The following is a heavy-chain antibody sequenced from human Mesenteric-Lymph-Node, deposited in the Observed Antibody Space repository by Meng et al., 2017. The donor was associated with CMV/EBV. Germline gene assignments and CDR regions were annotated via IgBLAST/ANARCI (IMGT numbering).Heavy chain of an antibody. V-gene: IGHV4-59*01. CDR3: AGLIVGNGGRGH. J-gene: IGHJ4*02. CDR2: IYYSGST. D-gene: IGHD2/OR15-2a*01. Sequence: GSLRLSCTVSGGSISSYSWSWIRQPPGKGLEWIGYIYYSGSTNYNPSLKSRVTISIDTSKNQFSLKLSSVTAADTALYYCAGLIVGNGGRGHWGQGTLVTVSS. CDR1: GGSISSYS.